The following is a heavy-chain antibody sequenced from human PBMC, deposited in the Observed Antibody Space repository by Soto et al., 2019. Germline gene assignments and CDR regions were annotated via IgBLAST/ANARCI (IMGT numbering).Heavy chain of an antibody. V-gene: IGHV4-34*01. CDR1: GGSFSGYY. CDR2: INHSGST. J-gene: IGHJ4*02. D-gene: IGHD3-10*01. CDR3: ARGLPLRSYYYGSGSPDYYFDY. Sequence: PSETLSLTCAVYGGSFSGYYWSWIRQPPGKGLEWIGEINHSGSTNYNPSLKSRVTISVDTSKNQFSLKLSSVTAADTAVYYCARGLPLRSYYYGSGSPDYYFDYWGQGTRVPVS.